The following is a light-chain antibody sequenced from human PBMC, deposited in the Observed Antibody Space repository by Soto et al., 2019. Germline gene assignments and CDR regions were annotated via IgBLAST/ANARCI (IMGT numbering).Light chain of an antibody. V-gene: IGKV1-39*01. J-gene: IGKJ4*01. CDR1: QSISNY. CDR3: QQSYGTPLT. Sequence: DMEMTQSPSSLSASVGDRVTITCRASQSISNYLNWYQHKPGKVPKLLIYAASSLQSGVPTRFSGSGSGTHFTVTINSLQPEDFATYYCQQSYGTPLTFGGGTKIEIK. CDR2: AAS.